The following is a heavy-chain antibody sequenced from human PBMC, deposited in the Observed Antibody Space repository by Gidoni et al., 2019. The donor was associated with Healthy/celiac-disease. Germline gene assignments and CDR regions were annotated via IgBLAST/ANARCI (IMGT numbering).Heavy chain of an antibody. CDR1: GFPFSSYA. V-gene: IGHV3-30-3*01. Sequence: QVQLVESGGGVVQPGRSLRLSCAASGFPFSSYAMHWVRQAPGKGLEWVAVISYDGSNKYYADSVKGGFTISRDNSKNTLYLQMNSLRAEDTAVYYCARDPTGEGAFDIWGQGTMVTVSS. CDR2: ISYDGSNK. CDR3: ARDPTGEGAFDI. D-gene: IGHD7-27*01. J-gene: IGHJ3*02.